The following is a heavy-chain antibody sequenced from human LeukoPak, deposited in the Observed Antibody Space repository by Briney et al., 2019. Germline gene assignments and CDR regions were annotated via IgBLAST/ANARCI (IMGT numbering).Heavy chain of an antibody. CDR3: ARDRHFVAFDI. J-gene: IGHJ3*02. CDR1: GFTFTAFT. V-gene: IGHV3-69-1*01. Sequence: GGSLRLSCAASGFTFTAFTINRVRQAPGKGLEWVSSISSSSSIHFADSVKGRFTISRDNAKNSVSLQINSLRAEDTALYYCARDRHFVAFDIWGQGTMVTVSS. CDR2: ISSSSSI.